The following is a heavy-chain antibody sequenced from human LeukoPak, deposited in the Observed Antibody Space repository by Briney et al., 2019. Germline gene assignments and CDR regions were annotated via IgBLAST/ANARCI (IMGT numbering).Heavy chain of an antibody. Sequence: PGGSLRLSCAASGFTFSSYGMHWVRQAPGKGLEWVAVISYDGSNKYYADSVKGRFTISRDNSKNTLYLQMNSLRAEDTAVYYCAKDPDSSAPGAFDIWGQGTMVTVSS. CDR1: GFTFSSYG. V-gene: IGHV3-30*18. CDR3: AKDPDSSAPGAFDI. D-gene: IGHD3-22*01. J-gene: IGHJ3*02. CDR2: ISYDGSNK.